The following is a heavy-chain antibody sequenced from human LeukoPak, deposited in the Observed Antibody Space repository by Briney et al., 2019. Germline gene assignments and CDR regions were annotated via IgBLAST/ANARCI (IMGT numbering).Heavy chain of an antibody. J-gene: IGHJ4*02. CDR1: GFTFSSYA. CDR2: ISYDGSNK. Sequence: PGGSLRLSCAASGFTFSSYAMHWVRQAPGKGLEWVAVISYDGSNKYYADSVKGRFTISRDNSKNTLYLQMNSLRAEDTAVYYCARFPGDYDFWSGYYFDYWGQGTLVTVSS. D-gene: IGHD3-3*01. V-gene: IGHV3-30*01. CDR3: ARFPGDYDFWSGYYFDY.